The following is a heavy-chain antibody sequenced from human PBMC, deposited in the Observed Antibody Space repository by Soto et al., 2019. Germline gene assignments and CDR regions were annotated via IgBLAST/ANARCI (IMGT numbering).Heavy chain of an antibody. CDR3: ARTSTGTTFYSAFDI. J-gene: IGHJ3*02. V-gene: IGHV5-51*01. D-gene: IGHD1-1*01. CDR2: IYPGDSDT. CDR1: GYSFTSYW. Sequence: GESLKISCKGSGYSFTSYWIGWVRQMPGKGLEWMGIIYPGDSDTRYSPSFQGQVTISADKSISTAYLQWSSLKASDTAMYYCARTSTGTTFYSAFDIWGQGTMVTVSS.